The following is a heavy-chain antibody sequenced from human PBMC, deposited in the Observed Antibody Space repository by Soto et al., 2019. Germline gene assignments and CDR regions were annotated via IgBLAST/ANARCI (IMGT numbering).Heavy chain of an antibody. CDR3: ARDRQYSGSYLDGMDV. Sequence: QVQLVQSGAEVKKPGASVKVSCKASGYTFTSYGISWVRQAPGQGLEWMGWISAYNGNTNYAQKLQGRVTMTTDTSNSTAYMELRNLGSDDTAVYYCARDRQYSGSYLDGMDVWGQGTTVTGSS. CDR1: GYTFTSYG. V-gene: IGHV1-18*01. D-gene: IGHD1-26*01. J-gene: IGHJ6*02. CDR2: ISAYNGNT.